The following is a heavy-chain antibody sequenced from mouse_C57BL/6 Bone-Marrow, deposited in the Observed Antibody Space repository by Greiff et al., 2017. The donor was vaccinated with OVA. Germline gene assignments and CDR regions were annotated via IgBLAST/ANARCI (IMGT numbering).Heavy chain of an antibody. CDR3: VKAITGKKYYAMDY. CDR1: GFTFTDYY. CDR2: IRNKANGYTT. J-gene: IGHJ4*01. D-gene: IGHD4-1*01. V-gene: IGHV7-4*01. Sequence: EVQGVESGGGLVQPGASLRLSCAASGFTFTDYYMSWVRQPPGKAPEWLALIRNKANGYTTEYTASVKGRFTISRDNSQNILYLQMNTLRAEDSATYYCVKAITGKKYYAMDYWGQGTSVTVSS.